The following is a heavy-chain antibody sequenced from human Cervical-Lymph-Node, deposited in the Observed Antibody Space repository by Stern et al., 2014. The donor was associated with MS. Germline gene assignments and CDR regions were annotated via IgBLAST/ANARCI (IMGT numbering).Heavy chain of an antibody. V-gene: IGHV3-9*01. CDR3: ARDVTPSSRYSNFGLDV. CDR1: GFTFDDYA. J-gene: IGHJ6*02. CDR2: IPLNSAKI. D-gene: IGHD6-13*01. Sequence: VQLVESGGGLVQPGRSLRLSCAASGFTFDDYAMHWVRQAPGKGLEWVSGIPLNSAKIDYADSVKGRFTISRDNAKNSLYLQMDSLRPEDTAFYYCARDVTPSSRYSNFGLDVWGQGTTVTVSS.